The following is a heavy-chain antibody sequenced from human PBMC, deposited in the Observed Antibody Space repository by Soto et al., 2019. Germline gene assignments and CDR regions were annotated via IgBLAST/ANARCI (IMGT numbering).Heavy chain of an antibody. J-gene: IGHJ6*02. CDR3: ASSPSSVVSKFYGMDV. CDR1: DRIVGLYY. CDR2: ISTDGTP. Sequence: LRLSCTASDRIVGLYYMNWVRQAPGKGLEWVSVISTDGTPYYADFVKGRFTVSRDLSKNAVSLEMKSLRVEDTAVYCCASSPSSVVSKFYGMDVWGQGTTVTVSS. V-gene: IGHV3-53*01. D-gene: IGHD3-22*01.